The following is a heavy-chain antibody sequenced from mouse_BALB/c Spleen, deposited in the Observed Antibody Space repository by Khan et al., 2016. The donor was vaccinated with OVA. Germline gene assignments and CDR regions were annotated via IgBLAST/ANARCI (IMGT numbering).Heavy chain of an antibody. CDR3: ASSRCWSWCAS. J-gene: IGHJ3*01. CDR2: IGSDSSTI. V-gene: IGHV5-17*02. Sequence: EVELVESGGGLVQPGGSRKLSCTASGFTFRSFGMHWVRQAPEKGLEWVAYIGSDSSTIYYADTVKGRFTISSDNPKNTLLLQLTSLRSEYAAMYYCASSRCWSWCASWGKGTLVTVSA. CDR1: GFTFRSFG.